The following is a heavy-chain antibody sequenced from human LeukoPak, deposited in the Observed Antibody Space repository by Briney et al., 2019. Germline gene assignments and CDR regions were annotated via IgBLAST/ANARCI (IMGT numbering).Heavy chain of an antibody. J-gene: IGHJ4*02. V-gene: IGHV1-69*06. CDR2: IIPIFGTA. CDR1: GGTFSSYA. CDR3: ARAPGIAAAGTGTFDY. Sequence: ASVKVSCKASGGTFSSYAISWVRQAPGQGLEWMGGIIPIFGTANYAQEFQGRVTITADKSTSTAYMELSSLRSEDTAVYYCARAPGIAAAGTGTFDYWGQGTLVTVSS. D-gene: IGHD6-13*01.